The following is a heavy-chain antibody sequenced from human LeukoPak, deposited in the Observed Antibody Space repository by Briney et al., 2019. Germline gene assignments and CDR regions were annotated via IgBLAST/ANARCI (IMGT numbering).Heavy chain of an antibody. CDR2: ISSSSSYI. D-gene: IGHD2-2*01. Sequence: PGGSLRLSCAASGFTFSSYSMNWVRQAPGKGLEWVSSISSSSSYIYYADSVKGRFTISRDTAKHSLYLQRNSLRAQDTAVYYCARARYCSSTSCYFDDWGQGTLVTVSS. CDR3: ARARYCSSTSCYFDD. CDR1: GFTFSSYS. J-gene: IGHJ4*02. V-gene: IGHV3-21*01.